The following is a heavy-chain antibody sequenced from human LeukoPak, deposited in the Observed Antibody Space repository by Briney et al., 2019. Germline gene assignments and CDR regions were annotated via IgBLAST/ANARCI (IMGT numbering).Heavy chain of an antibody. D-gene: IGHD6-19*01. Sequence: SETLSLTCAVYGGSFSGYYWSWIRQPPGKGLEWIGEINHSGSTNYNPSLKSRVTISVDTSKNQFSLKLSSVTAADTAVYYCARDPWSSGWYGDYWGQGTLVTVSS. CDR2: INHSGST. CDR3: ARDPWSSGWYGDY. CDR1: GGSFSGYY. J-gene: IGHJ4*02. V-gene: IGHV4-34*01.